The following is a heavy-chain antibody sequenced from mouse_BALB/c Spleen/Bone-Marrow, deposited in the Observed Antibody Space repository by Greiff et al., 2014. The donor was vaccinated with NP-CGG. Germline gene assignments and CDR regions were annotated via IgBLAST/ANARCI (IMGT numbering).Heavy chain of an antibody. CDR1: GYTFTSYW. J-gene: IGHJ4*01. Sequence: QLQQSGAELVKPGASVKLSCKASGYTFTSYWMHWVKQRPGQGLEWIGEIDPSDSYTNYNQKFKGKATLTVDKSSSTAYMQLSSLTSEDSAVYYCATARATSYAMDYWGQGTSVTVSS. CDR3: ATARATSYAMDY. V-gene: IGHV1-69*02. D-gene: IGHD3-1*01. CDR2: IDPSDSYT.